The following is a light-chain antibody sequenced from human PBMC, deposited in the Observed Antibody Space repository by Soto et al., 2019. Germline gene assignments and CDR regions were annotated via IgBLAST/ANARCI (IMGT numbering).Light chain of an antibody. CDR1: QSVSSN. CDR3: QKYNDWPLT. Sequence: EIVMTQSPATLSVSPGERATLSCRASQSVSSNLAWYQQKPGQAPRLLIYDASTRATGIPARFSGSGSGTEFTLTISSLQSEDFAVYYCQKYNDWPLTFGGGTKVDIK. CDR2: DAS. J-gene: IGKJ4*01. V-gene: IGKV3-15*01.